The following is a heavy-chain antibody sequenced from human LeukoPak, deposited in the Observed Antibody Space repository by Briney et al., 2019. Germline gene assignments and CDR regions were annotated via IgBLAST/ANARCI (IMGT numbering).Heavy chain of an antibody. CDR3: ARDLYGSGSYSHRD. Sequence: SETLSLTCTVSGCSVSSGSYYWSWIRQPPGKGLEWIGYIYYSGSTNYNPSLKSRVTISVDTSKNQFSLKLSSVTAADTAVYYCARDLYGSGSYSHRDWGQGTLVTVSS. CDR1: GCSVSSGSYY. D-gene: IGHD3-10*01. J-gene: IGHJ4*02. V-gene: IGHV4-61*01. CDR2: IYYSGST.